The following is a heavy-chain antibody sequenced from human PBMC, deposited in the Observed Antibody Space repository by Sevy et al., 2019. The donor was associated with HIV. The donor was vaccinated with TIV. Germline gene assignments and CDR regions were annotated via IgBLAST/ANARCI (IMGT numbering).Heavy chain of an antibody. Sequence: GGSLRLSCAASGFTFSSYAMHWVRQAPGKGLEWVAVISYDGSNKYYADSVKGRFTISRDNSKNTLYLQMNSLRAEDTTVYYCARDRRPRIVGAILDYWGQGTLVTVSS. D-gene: IGHD1-26*01. CDR3: ARDRRPRIVGAILDY. CDR1: GFTFSSYA. CDR2: ISYDGSNK. V-gene: IGHV3-30-3*01. J-gene: IGHJ4*02.